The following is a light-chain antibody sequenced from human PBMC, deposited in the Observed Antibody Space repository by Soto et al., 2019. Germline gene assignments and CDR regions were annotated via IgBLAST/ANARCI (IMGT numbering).Light chain of an antibody. J-gene: IGKJ1*01. CDR3: QQYNSYPWT. Sequence: DIQMTQSPSTLSASVGDRVTITCRASQSISSWVAWYQQKPGKAPKLLIYKASSLESGVPSRFSGSGSGTEFTLTISSLQPDDFATYYGQQYNSYPWTFGQGTKVEIK. CDR2: KAS. V-gene: IGKV1-5*03. CDR1: QSISSW.